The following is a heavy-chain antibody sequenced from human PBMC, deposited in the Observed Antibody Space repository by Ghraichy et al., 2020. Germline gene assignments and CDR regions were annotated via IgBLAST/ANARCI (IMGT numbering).Heavy chain of an antibody. V-gene: IGHV3-23*01. CDR3: AKTHSPYGDGGTFDY. J-gene: IGHJ4*02. Sequence: GGSLRLSCTASGFTFSNYAMSWVRQAPGKGLEWVSAISGSGGSTYYADSVKGRFTFSRDNSQNTLYLQMNSLRAEDTAVYYCAKTHSPYGDGGTFDYWGQGTLVTVSS. CDR2: ISGSGGST. D-gene: IGHD4/OR15-4a*01. CDR1: GFTFSNYA.